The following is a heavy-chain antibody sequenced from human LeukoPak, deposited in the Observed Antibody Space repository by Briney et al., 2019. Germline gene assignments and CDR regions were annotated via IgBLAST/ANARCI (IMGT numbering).Heavy chain of an antibody. D-gene: IGHD3-10*01. CDR1: GGSFSGYY. CDR3: ARGLVTMVRGVIIAYYYYYMDV. CDR2: IYTSGST. Sequence: PSETLSLTCAVYGGSFSGYYWSWIRQPAGKGLEWIGRIYTSGSTNYNPSLKSRVTISVDTSKNQFSLKLSSVTAADTAVYYCARGLVTMVRGVIIAYYYYYMDVWGKGTTVTISS. J-gene: IGHJ6*03. V-gene: IGHV4-59*10.